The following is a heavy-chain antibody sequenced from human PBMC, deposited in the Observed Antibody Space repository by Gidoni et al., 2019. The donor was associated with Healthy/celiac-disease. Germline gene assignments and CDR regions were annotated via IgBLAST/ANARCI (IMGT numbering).Heavy chain of an antibody. CDR1: GGSISSGGYY. D-gene: IGHD3-22*01. J-gene: IGHJ6*02. V-gene: IGHV4-31*03. Sequence: QVQMQESGPGLVKPSQTLSLTCTVSGGSISSGGYYWSWIRQHPGKGLEWIGYIYYSGSTYYNPSLKSRVTMSVDTSNNQFSLKLSSVTAADTAVYYCARDRYYYDSSVWRYYYYGMDVWGQGTTVTVSS. CDR3: ARDRYYYDSSVWRYYYYGMDV. CDR2: IYYSGST.